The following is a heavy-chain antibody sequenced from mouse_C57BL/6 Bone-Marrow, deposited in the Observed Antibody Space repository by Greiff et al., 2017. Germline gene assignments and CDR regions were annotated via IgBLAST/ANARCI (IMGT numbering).Heavy chain of an antibody. CDR3: ARSKLRYAMDY. D-gene: IGHD1-1*01. Sequence: EVMLVESGGDLVKPGGSLKLSCAASGFTFSSYGMSWVRQTPDKRLEWVATISSGGSYTYYPDSVKGRFTISRDNAKNTLYLQMSSLKSEDTAMYYCARSKLRYAMDYWGQGTSVTVSS. V-gene: IGHV5-6*01. J-gene: IGHJ4*01. CDR2: ISSGGSYT. CDR1: GFTFSSYG.